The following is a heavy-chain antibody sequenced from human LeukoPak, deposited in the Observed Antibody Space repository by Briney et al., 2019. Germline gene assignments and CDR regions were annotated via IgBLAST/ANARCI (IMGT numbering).Heavy chain of an antibody. Sequence: GGSLRLSCAASGFTFSSYWMSWVRQAPGKGLEWVSNIKRDGSEKYYVDSVKARFTISRDNAKNSLYLQMNSLRAEDTAVYYCARSGGDTVVVITPYYFDYWGQGTLVTVSS. CDR2: IKRDGSEK. CDR1: GFTFSSYW. J-gene: IGHJ4*02. V-gene: IGHV3-7*01. CDR3: ARSGGDTVVVITPYYFDY. D-gene: IGHD3-22*01.